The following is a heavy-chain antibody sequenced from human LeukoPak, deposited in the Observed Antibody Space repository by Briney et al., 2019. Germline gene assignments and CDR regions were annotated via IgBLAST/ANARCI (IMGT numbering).Heavy chain of an antibody. CDR2: ISGNGGTT. V-gene: IGHV3-23*01. J-gene: IGHJ1*01. Sequence: GGSLRLSCAASGFIFDRYVMSWVRQAPGKGLEWVSGISGNGGTTYYPDSVKGRFTISRDNSRNTLYLQMNRLRGDDTAVYYCAKDRIGCSGDCFSDTETFQNWGQGILVTVSS. CDR3: AKDRIGCSGDCFSDTETFQN. CDR1: GFIFDRYV. D-gene: IGHD2-21*02.